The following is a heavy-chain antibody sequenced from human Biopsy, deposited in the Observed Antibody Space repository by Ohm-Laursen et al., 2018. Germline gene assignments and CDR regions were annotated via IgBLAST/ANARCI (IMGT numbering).Heavy chain of an antibody. CDR2: ISWDGGSE. CDR1: GFTFDDYA. D-gene: IGHD3-3*01. Sequence: LSLTCAASGFTFDDYAMHWVRQAPGKGLEWVSGISWDGGSEGYADSVKGRFTISRDNAKNSLFLQMNSLTTEDTALYYCVRGYSSSWSGYLDHWGQGTLVTVSS. J-gene: IGHJ4*02. V-gene: IGHV3-9*01. CDR3: VRGYSSSWSGYLDH.